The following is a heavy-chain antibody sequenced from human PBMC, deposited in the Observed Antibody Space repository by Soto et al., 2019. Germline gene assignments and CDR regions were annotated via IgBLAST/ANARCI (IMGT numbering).Heavy chain of an antibody. CDR2: INPNSGGT. J-gene: IGHJ6*02. CDR3: ARDTVWGGGGMDV. D-gene: IGHD3-10*01. Sequence: GASVEVSCRASGYTFTGYYMHWVRQAPGQGLEWMGWINPNSGGTNYAQKFQGRVTMTRDTSISTAYMELSRLRSDDTAVYYCARDTVWGGGGMDVWGQGTTVTVSS. V-gene: IGHV1-2*02. CDR1: GYTFTGYY.